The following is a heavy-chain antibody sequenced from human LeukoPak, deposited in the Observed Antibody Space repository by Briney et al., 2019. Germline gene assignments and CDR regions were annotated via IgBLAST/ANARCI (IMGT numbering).Heavy chain of an antibody. Sequence: SGGSLRLSCAASGFTFSSYAMHWVRQAPGKGLEWVAVISYDGSNKYYADSVKGRFTISRDNSKNTLYLQMNSLRAEDTAVYYCARSYTAMALFDYWGQGTLVTVSS. D-gene: IGHD5-18*01. J-gene: IGHJ4*02. V-gene: IGHV3-30*04. CDR1: GFTFSSYA. CDR3: ARSYTAMALFDY. CDR2: ISYDGSNK.